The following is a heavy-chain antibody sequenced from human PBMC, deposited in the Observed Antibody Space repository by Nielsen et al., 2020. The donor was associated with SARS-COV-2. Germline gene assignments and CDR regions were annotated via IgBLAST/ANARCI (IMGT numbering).Heavy chain of an antibody. CDR3: ARHKPGIAAAGRIWAYNWFDP. V-gene: IGHV4-30-2*05. Sequence: WIRQPPGKGLEWIGEIYHSGSTYYNPSLKSRVTISVDTSKNQFSLKLSSVTAADTAVYYCARHKPGIAAAGRIWAYNWFDPWGQGTLVTVSS. J-gene: IGHJ5*02. CDR2: IYHSGST. D-gene: IGHD6-13*01.